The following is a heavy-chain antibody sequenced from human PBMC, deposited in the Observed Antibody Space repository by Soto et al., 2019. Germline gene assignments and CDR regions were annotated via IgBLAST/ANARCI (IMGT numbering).Heavy chain of an antibody. D-gene: IGHD5-12*01. J-gene: IGHJ5*02. CDR2: IYYSGST. Sequence: ASETLSLTCTVSGGSISSSSYYWGWIRQPPGKGLEWIGSIYYSGSTYYNPSLKSRVTISVDTSKNQFSLKLSSVTAADTAVYYCARHIRYVDIVATMSWFDPWGQGTLVTVSS. V-gene: IGHV4-39*01. CDR1: GGSISSSSYY. CDR3: ARHIRYVDIVATMSWFDP.